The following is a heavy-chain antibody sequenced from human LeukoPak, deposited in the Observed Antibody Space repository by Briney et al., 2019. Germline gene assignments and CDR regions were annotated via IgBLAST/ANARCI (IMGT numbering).Heavy chain of an antibody. J-gene: IGHJ6*03. CDR2: INPSGGST. D-gene: IGHD2-2*01. CDR1: GYTFTSYY. V-gene: IGHV1-46*01. CDR3: ARRKLVGNYYYMDV. Sequence: ASVKVSCKASGYTFTSYYMHWVRQAPGQGLEWMGIINPSGGSTSYAQKFQGRVTMTRDASISTAYMELSRLRSDDTAVYYCARRKLVGNYYYMDVWGKGTTVTVSS.